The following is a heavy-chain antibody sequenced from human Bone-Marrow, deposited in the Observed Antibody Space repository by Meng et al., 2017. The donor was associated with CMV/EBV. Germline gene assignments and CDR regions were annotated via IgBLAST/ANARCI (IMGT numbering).Heavy chain of an antibody. Sequence: GESLKISCAASGFTFSSYAMHWVRQAPGKGLEWVAVISYDGSNKYYADSVKGRFTISRDNSKNTLYLQMNSLRAEDTAVYYCASLNDRPYWGQGTLVTVSS. CDR3: ASLNDRPY. J-gene: IGHJ4*02. V-gene: IGHV3-30-3*01. D-gene: IGHD1-1*01. CDR1: GFTFSSYA. CDR2: ISYDGSNK.